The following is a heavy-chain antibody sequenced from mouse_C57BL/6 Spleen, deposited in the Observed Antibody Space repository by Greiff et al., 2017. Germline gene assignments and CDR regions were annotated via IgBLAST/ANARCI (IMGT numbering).Heavy chain of an antibody. CDR3: ARLNGNHFDY. Sequence: QVQLQQPGAELVMPGASVKLSCKASGYTFTSYWMHWVKQRPGQGLEWIGEIDPSDSYSNYNQKFKGKSTLTVDKSSSTAYMQLSSLTSEDSAVYYCARLNGNHFDYWGQGTTLTVSS. CDR1: GYTFTSYW. CDR2: IDPSDSYS. V-gene: IGHV1-69*01. D-gene: IGHD2-1*01. J-gene: IGHJ2*01.